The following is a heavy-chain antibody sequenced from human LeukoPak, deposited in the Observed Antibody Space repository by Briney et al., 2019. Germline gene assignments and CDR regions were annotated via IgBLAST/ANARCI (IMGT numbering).Heavy chain of an antibody. CDR3: AKGKCSSNSCYVFDY. Sequence: PGGSLRLSCAASGFTFSVYGMHWVRQAPGKGLEWVAFTRYDGTDKYYADSVRGRFTISRDNSKNTLYLQMNSLRAEDTAVHYCAKGKCSSNSCYVFDYWGQGTLVTVSS. V-gene: IGHV3-30*02. CDR1: GFTFSVYG. D-gene: IGHD2-2*01. CDR2: TRYDGTDK. J-gene: IGHJ4*02.